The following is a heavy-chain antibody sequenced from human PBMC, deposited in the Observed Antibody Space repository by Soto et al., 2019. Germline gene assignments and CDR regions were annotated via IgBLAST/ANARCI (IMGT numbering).Heavy chain of an antibody. Sequence: SVKVSCKASGRTFSSYAISWVRQAPGHGLERMGWIIPIFGTANYAQKFQGRVKITADESTSTAYMELSSLRSEDTAVYYCARGPPLSRPRGYSYGFNWFDPWGQGTLVTVSS. CDR1: GRTFSSYA. V-gene: IGHV1-69*13. CDR2: IIPIFGTA. J-gene: IGHJ5*02. CDR3: ARGPPLSRPRGYSYGFNWFDP. D-gene: IGHD5-18*01.